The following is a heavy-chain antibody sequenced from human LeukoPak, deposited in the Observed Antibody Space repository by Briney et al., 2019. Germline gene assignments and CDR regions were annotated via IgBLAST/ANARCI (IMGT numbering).Heavy chain of an antibody. CDR1: GFTFSSYG. J-gene: IGHJ3*02. D-gene: IGHD5-24*01. CDR2: ISYDGSNK. V-gene: IGHV3-30*03. Sequence: GGSLRLSCAASGFTFSSYGMHRVRQAPGKGLEWVAVISYDGSNKYYADSVKGRFTISRDNSKNTLYLQMNSLRAEDTAVYYCADGGRNDAFDIWGQGTMVTVSS. CDR3: ADGGRNDAFDI.